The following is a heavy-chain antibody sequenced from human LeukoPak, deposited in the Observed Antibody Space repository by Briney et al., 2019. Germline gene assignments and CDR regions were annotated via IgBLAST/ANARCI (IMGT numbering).Heavy chain of an antibody. CDR3: ARVSSIVVVVAASDY. V-gene: IGHV1-18*01. J-gene: IGHJ4*02. CDR1: GYTFTSYG. D-gene: IGHD2-15*01. CDR2: ISAYNGNT. Sequence: ASVKVSCEASGYTFTSYGISWVRQPPGQGLEWMGWISAYNGNTNYAQKLQGRVTMTTDTSTSTAYMELRSLRSDDTAVYYCARVSSIVVVVAASDYWGQGTLVTVSS.